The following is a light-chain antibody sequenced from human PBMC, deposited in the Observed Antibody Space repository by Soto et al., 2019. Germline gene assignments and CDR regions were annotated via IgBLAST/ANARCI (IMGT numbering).Light chain of an antibody. CDR1: QGIRNF. J-gene: IGKJ3*01. V-gene: IGKV1-27*01. CDR3: QKYSSVPV. CDR2: AAS. Sequence: DIQMTQSPTSLSASVGDRVTITCRASQGIRNFVAWYQQKPGKAPKLLIYAASTLQSGVPSRFSGSGSGTDFTRTINSLQPDDVATYSCQKYSSVPVFGPGTKVEIK.